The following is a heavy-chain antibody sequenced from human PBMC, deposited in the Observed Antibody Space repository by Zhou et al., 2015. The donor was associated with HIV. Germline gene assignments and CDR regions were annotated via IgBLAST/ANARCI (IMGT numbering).Heavy chain of an antibody. V-gene: IGHV1-3*05. Sequence: QVQLVQSGAEEKKPGASVKVSCKASGYTFTSYAMHWVRQAPGQRLEWMGWINAGNGNTKYSQKFQGRVTITRDTSASTAYMELSSLRSDDTAVYYCARVNRVRGVTEYGYWGQGTLVTVSS. CDR3: ARVNRVRGVTEYGY. CDR1: GYTFTSYA. D-gene: IGHD3-10*01. J-gene: IGHJ4*02. CDR2: INAGNGNT.